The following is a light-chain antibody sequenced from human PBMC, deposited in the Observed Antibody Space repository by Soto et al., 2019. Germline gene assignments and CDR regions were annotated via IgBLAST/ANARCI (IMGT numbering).Light chain of an antibody. Sequence: AIQMTQSPSSLSASVGDRVTITCRTSQNIRNDLGWYQQKPGKAPKLLISSASTLQSEVPSRFSGSGSGTDFTLTISSLQPEDFATYYCLQAYNYPLSFGQGTKVHIK. J-gene: IGKJ1*01. V-gene: IGKV1-6*01. CDR3: LQAYNYPLS. CDR1: QNIRND. CDR2: SAS.